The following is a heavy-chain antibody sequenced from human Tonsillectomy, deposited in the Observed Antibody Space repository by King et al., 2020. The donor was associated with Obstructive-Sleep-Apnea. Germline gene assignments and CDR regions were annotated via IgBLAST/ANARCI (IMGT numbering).Heavy chain of an antibody. CDR1: GFTVSSNY. V-gene: IGHV3-66*04. CDR3: ARLGMIAAAGTDY. Sequence: VQLVESGGGLVQPGGSLRLSCAASGFTVSSNYMSWVRQAPGKGLEWVSVIYSGGSTYYADSVKGRFTISRDNSKNTLYLQMNSLRAEDTAVYYCARLGMIAAAGTDYWGHGTLVTVSS. D-gene: IGHD6-13*01. J-gene: IGHJ4*01. CDR2: IYSGGST.